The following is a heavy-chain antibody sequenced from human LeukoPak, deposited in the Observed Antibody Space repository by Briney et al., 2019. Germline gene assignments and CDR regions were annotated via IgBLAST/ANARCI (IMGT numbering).Heavy chain of an antibody. CDR3: TTVYCSSTSCSSP. J-gene: IGHJ5*02. D-gene: IGHD2-2*01. Sequence: GGSLRLSCASSGFIFSNAWMSWARQAPGKGLEWVGRHKRKTYGGPTDYAASMKGTFISSRDDSKTTLYLQMSSLKTEDTAVYYCTTVYCSSTSCSSPWGQGTLVTVSS. CDR2: HKRKTYGGPT. CDR1: GFIFSNAW. V-gene: IGHV3-15*01.